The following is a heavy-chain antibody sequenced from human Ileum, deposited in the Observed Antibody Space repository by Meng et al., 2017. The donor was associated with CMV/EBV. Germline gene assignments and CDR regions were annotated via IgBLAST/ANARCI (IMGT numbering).Heavy chain of an antibody. CDR1: GFTFGDYA. V-gene: IGHV3-49*04. D-gene: IGHD1-14*01. J-gene: IGHJ3*02. Sequence: GGSLRPSCTVSGFTFGDYAMNWVRQAPGKGREWVGSIRSKAYGGTTEYAASVKGRFTISRDDSKSIAYLQMNSLKSEDKAVYYCTRGAVDGGSNRNDAFDIWGQGTMVTVSS. CDR2: IRSKAYGGTT. CDR3: TRGAVDGGSNRNDAFDI.